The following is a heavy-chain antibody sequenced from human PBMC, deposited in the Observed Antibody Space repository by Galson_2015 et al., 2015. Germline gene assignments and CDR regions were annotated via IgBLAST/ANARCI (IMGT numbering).Heavy chain of an antibody. Sequence: SLRLSCAASGFTFSSYGMHWVRQAPGKGLKWVAVIWYDGSNKYYADSVKGRFTISRDNSKNTLYLQMNSLRAEDTAVYYCARDPLRYCSGGSCAGFDYWGQGTLVTVSS. CDR3: ARDPLRYCSGGSCAGFDY. CDR1: GFTFSSYG. J-gene: IGHJ4*02. D-gene: IGHD2-15*01. CDR2: IWYDGSNK. V-gene: IGHV3-33*01.